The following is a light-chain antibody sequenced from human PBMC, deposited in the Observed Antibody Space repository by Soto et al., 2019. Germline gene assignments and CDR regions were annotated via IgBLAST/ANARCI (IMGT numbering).Light chain of an antibody. J-gene: IGKJ1*01. CDR3: LQYHNLWA. Sequence: IVMTQSPATLSVSPGERATLSFRASQNIYSNVAWYQQRPGQAPRLLIYRASTRAPGIPARFSGSGSGTEFTLTISSLQSEDFTVYACLQYHNLWAFGPGTKVEIK. CDR1: QNIYSN. CDR2: RAS. V-gene: IGKV3-15*01.